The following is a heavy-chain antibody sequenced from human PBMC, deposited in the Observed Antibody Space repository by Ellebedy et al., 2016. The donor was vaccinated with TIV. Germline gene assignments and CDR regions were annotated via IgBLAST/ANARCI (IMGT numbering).Heavy chain of an antibody. J-gene: IGHJ4*02. CDR2: INHSGST. Sequence: SETLSLXCAVYGGSFSGYYWSWIRQPPGKGLEWIGEINHSGSTNYNPSLKSRVTISVDRSKNQFSLKLSSVTAADTAVYYCARAREGYYFDYWGQGTLVTVSS. D-gene: IGHD1-26*01. CDR3: ARAREGYYFDY. CDR1: GGSFSGYY. V-gene: IGHV4-34*01.